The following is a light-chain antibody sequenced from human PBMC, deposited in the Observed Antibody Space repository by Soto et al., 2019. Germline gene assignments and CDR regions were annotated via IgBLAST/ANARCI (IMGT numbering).Light chain of an antibody. Sequence: DIQMTQSPSTLSASVGDRVTITCRASQSISRWLAWHQQKPGKAPKVLIYKASSLESGVPSRFSGSGSGTEFTLTISSLQPDDFATYYCQQYNNYFWTFGQGTKVDIK. J-gene: IGKJ1*01. CDR3: QQYNNYFWT. V-gene: IGKV1-5*03. CDR2: KAS. CDR1: QSISRW.